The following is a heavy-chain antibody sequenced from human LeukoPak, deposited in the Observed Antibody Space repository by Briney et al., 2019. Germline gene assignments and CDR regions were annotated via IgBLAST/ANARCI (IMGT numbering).Heavy chain of an antibody. CDR2: MNPNSGNT. CDR3: ARSHDSSGYSFDY. J-gene: IGHJ4*02. D-gene: IGHD3-22*01. Sequence: ASVKVSCKASGYTFTSYDINWVRQATGQGLEWMGWMNPNSGNTGYAQKFQGRVTMTRNTSISTAYMELSSLRSEDTAVYHCARSHDSSGYSFDYWGQGTLVTVSS. CDR1: GYTFTSYD. V-gene: IGHV1-8*01.